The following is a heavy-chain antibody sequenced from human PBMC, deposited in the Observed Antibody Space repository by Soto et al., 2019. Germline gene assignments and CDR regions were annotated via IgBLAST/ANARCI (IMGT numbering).Heavy chain of an antibody. CDR3: ARDPNDSSAYYHHYYYGMDV. V-gene: IGHV1-3*01. J-gene: IGHJ6*02. Sequence: ASVKVSCKAPGYTLTSYGIHWVRQAPGQRLEWTGWINAGNGNTKYSEKFQGRVTITRDTSASTAYLELSSLRSEDTAVYYCARDPNDSSAYYHHYYYGMDVWGQGTTVTVSS. CDR1: GYTLTSYG. D-gene: IGHD3-22*01. CDR2: INAGNGNT.